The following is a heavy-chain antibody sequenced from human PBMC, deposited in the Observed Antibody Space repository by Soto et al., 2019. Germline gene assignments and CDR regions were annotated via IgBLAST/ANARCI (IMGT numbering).Heavy chain of an antibody. D-gene: IGHD3-3*01. Sequence: SETLSLTCTVSGGSITSSTYYCGWIRQAPGKGMKWIGSVYNSGSTYYNPSLKSRVTASVDTSKNKFSLTLSSVTAADTAVYYCAKHLVHYADRSGRWYLDLWGRGTLVTVS. CDR2: VYNSGST. CDR3: AKHLVHYADRSGRWYLDL. J-gene: IGHJ2*01. CDR1: GGSITSSTYY. V-gene: IGHV4-39*01.